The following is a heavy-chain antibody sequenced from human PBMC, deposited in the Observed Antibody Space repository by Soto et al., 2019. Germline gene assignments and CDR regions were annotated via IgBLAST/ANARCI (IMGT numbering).Heavy chain of an antibody. V-gene: IGHV4-59*01. J-gene: IGHJ4*02. Sequence: SETLSLTCTVSGGSISSYYWSWIRQPPGKGREWIGYIYYSGSTNYNPSLKSRVTISVDTSKNQFSLKLSSVTAADTAVYYCAREVGATKRTIDYWGQGTLVTVSS. D-gene: IGHD1-26*01. CDR1: GGSISSYY. CDR3: AREVGATKRTIDY. CDR2: IYYSGST.